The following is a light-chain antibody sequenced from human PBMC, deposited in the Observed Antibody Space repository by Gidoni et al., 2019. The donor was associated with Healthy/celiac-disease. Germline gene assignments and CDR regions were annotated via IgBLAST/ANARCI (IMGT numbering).Light chain of an antibody. Sequence: EIVMTQSPATLSVSPGERATLACRASQSVSSNLAWYQQKPGQAPRLLISGASTRATGIPARFSGSGSGTEFTLTISGLQSEDFAVYYCQQYNNWLTFGGGTKVEIK. CDR3: QQYNNWLT. J-gene: IGKJ4*01. CDR2: GAS. CDR1: QSVSSN. V-gene: IGKV3-15*01.